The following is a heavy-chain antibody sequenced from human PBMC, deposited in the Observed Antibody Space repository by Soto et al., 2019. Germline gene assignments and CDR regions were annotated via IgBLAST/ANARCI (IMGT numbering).Heavy chain of an antibody. Sequence: GGSLRLSGAASGFTFSSYGMHWVRQAPGKGLEWVAVISYDGSNKYYADSVKGRFTISRDNSKNTLYLQMNSLRAEDTAVYYCAKVACGGDCYGEFDYWGQGTLVTVSS. CDR2: ISYDGSNK. V-gene: IGHV3-30*18. D-gene: IGHD2-21*02. CDR1: GFTFSSYG. J-gene: IGHJ4*02. CDR3: AKVACGGDCYGEFDY.